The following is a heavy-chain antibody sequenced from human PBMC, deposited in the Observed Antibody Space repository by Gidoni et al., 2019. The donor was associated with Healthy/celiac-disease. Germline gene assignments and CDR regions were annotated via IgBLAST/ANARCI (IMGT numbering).Heavy chain of an antibody. CDR2: MNPNSGNT. V-gene: IGHV1-8*01. J-gene: IGHJ5*02. Sequence: QVQLVQSGAEVKKPGASVTVSCKSSGYTFPSYDIHWVRQSTGQGLEWMGWMNPNSGNTGYAQKFQGRVTMTRNTSISTAYMELSSLRSEDTAVYYCARVPWGYCSGGSCYSGSSWFDPWGQGTLVTVSS. CDR3: ARVPWGYCSGGSCYSGSSWFDP. CDR1: GYTFPSYD. D-gene: IGHD2-15*01.